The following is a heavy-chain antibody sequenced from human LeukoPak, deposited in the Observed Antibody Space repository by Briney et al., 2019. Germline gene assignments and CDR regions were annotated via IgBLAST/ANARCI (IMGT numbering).Heavy chain of an antibody. Sequence: GGSLRLSCVTSGFMFSTYAMSWVRQAPGKGLEWVTIISGSGERTYYADSVRGRFTVSRDNSKNTLYLQMKSLRAEDTAVYYCVSQSYSGSDNFYFHYWGQGTLVAVSS. J-gene: IGHJ4*02. V-gene: IGHV3-23*01. CDR2: ISGSGERT. CDR3: VSQSYSGSDNFYFHY. CDR1: GFMFSTYA. D-gene: IGHD1-26*01.